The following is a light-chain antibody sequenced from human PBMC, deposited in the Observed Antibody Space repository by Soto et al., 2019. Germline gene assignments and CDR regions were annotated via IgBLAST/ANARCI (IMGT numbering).Light chain of an antibody. CDR1: QSVSSY. V-gene: IGKV3-11*01. CDR3: QQRSSWPPYT. CDR2: DAS. J-gene: IGKJ2*01. Sequence: EIVLTQSPATLSLSPGERATLSCRASQSVSSYLAWYQQKPGQAPRLLIYDASNRATGIPARFSGSGSGTDFTLTISILEPEDFAVYYCQQRSSWPPYTFGQGTKLEI.